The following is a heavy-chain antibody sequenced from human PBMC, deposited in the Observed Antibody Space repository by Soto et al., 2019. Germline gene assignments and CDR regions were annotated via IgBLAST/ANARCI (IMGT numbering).Heavy chain of an antibody. Sequence: LSLTCVVSSYSISSGFFWAWIRQPPGKGLEWVGSIYHTGDTHYNPSLRSQVSMSVDTSKNHFSLRLTYLTAADTAVYFCARDTNSLDLWGQGILVTVSS. CDR2: IYHTGDT. CDR3: ARDTNSLDL. D-gene: IGHD2-8*01. V-gene: IGHV4-38-2*02. CDR1: SYSISSGFF. J-gene: IGHJ5*02.